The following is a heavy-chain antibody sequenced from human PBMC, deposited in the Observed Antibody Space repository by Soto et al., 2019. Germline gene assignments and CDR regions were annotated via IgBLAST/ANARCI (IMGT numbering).Heavy chain of an antibody. D-gene: IGHD2-15*01. V-gene: IGHV4-31*03. CDR3: ARGVVVAAGYFDL. J-gene: IGHJ2*01. CDR1: GVSISSGGYY. CDR2: IYYSGST. Sequence: QVQLQESGPGLVKPSQTLSLTCTVSGVSISSGGYYWSWIRQHPGKGLEWIGYIYYSGSTYYNPSLKSRVTISVDTSKNQFSLKLSSVTAADTAVYYCARGVVVAAGYFDLWGRGTLVTVSS.